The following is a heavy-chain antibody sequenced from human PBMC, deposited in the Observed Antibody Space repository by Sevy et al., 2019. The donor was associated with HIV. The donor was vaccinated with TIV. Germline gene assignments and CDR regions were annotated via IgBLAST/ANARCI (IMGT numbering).Heavy chain of an antibody. CDR2: ISGSGTSR. Sequence: GGSLRLSCAASGFTFSDYYMNWIRQAPGKGLEWVSYISGSGTSRHYANFVKGRFTISRDNAKNSLYLEMTSLRVEDTAVYYCARDPPGIYSSNWYLDYWGQGILVTVSS. V-gene: IGHV3-11*01. D-gene: IGHD6-13*01. CDR1: GFTFSDYY. J-gene: IGHJ4*02. CDR3: ARDPPGIYSSNWYLDY.